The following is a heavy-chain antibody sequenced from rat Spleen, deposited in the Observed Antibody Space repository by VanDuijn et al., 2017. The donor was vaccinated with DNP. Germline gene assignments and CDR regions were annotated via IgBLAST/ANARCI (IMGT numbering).Heavy chain of an antibody. CDR1: GFSLTTNG. V-gene: IGHV2S12*01. J-gene: IGHJ2*01. CDR3: TREREPNDNPYYFDF. D-gene: IGHD3-4*01. Sequence: QVQLKESGPGLVQPSQTLSLTCTVSGFSLTTNGVSWVRQPPGRGLEWIAAISTGGNTYYNSALKSRLSISRDTSKSQLFLRMNRLQTEDTAIYFCTREREPNDNPYYFDFWGQGVMVTVSS. CDR2: ISTGGNT.